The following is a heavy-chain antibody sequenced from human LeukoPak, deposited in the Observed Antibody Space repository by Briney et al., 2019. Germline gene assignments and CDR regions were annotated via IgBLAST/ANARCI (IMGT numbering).Heavy chain of an antibody. V-gene: IGHV4-34*01. D-gene: IGHD3-22*01. CDR3: ARGPPIYHDSPRIKYSQH. Sequence: SETLSLTCAVYGGSFSGYYWSWIRQPPGKGLEWIGEINHSGSTNYNPSLKSRVTISVDTSKNQFSLKLSSVTAADTAVYYCARGPPIYHDSPRIKYSQHWGQGTLVTVSS. CDR1: GGSFSGYY. J-gene: IGHJ1*01. CDR2: INHSGST.